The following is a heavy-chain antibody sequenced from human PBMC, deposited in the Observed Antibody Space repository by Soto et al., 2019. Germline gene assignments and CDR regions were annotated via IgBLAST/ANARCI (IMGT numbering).Heavy chain of an antibody. J-gene: IGHJ5*02. D-gene: IGHD3-3*01. V-gene: IGHV3-23*01. CDR2: ISGLIYT. CDR3: ARDNDFWSGPRVGFDP. Sequence: GGSLRLSCAASGFTFSSYAMSWVRQAPGKGLEWVSAISGLIYTNYTDSVKGRFTISRDNAKNSLYLQMNSLRVEDTAIYYCARDNDFWSGPRVGFDPWGRGTLVTVSS. CDR1: GFTFSSYA.